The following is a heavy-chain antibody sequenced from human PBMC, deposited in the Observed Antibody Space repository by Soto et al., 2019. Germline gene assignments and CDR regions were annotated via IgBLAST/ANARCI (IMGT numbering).Heavy chain of an antibody. D-gene: IGHD7-27*01. J-gene: IGHJ4*02. CDR1: RFTVSSNY. Sequence: GGSMRLSCAASRFTVSSNYMSWVRQAPGRGLEWVSVIYSGGSTYYADSVKGRFTISRHNSKNTLYLQMNSLRAEDTAVYYCARRTGNLDYWGQGTLVTVSS. CDR3: ARRTGNLDY. CDR2: IYSGGST. V-gene: IGHV3-53*04.